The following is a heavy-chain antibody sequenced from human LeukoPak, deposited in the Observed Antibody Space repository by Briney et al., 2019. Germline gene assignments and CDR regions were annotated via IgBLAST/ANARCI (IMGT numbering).Heavy chain of an antibody. J-gene: IGHJ1*01. CDR3: ARTGDMDIAGHFKH. CDR2: VYPADSDT. CDR1: GYSFSSYF. Sequence: GESLKISCYGSGYSFSSYFIAWVRQMPGQGLEWMGIVYPADSDTRYNPSFQGQVTISVDKSIRTAYLHWSSLKASDTAMYYCARTGDMDIAGHFKHWGQGTPVIVSS. D-gene: IGHD7-27*01. V-gene: IGHV5-51*01.